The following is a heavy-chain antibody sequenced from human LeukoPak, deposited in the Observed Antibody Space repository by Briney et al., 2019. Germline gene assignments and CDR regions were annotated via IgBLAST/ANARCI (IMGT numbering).Heavy chain of an antibody. J-gene: IGHJ3*02. CDR3: AKSRSWSNRWSDAFDI. Sequence: PGGSLRLSCAASGFTFSSYGMHWVRQAPGKGLEWVAVISYDGSNKYYADSVKGRFTISRDNSKNTLYLQMNSLRAEDTAVYYCAKSRSWSNRWSDAFDIWGQGTMVTVSS. CDR1: GFTFSSYG. CDR2: ISYDGSNK. D-gene: IGHD6-13*01. V-gene: IGHV3-30*18.